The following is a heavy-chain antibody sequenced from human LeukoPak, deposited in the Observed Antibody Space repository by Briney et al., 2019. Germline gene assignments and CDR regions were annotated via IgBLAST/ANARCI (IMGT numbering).Heavy chain of an antibody. J-gene: IGHJ4*02. CDR3: ARGLRVSGYAHLDLDY. CDR2: MNPNSGNT. V-gene: IGHV1-8*01. D-gene: IGHD5-12*01. Sequence: GASVKVSCKASGYTFTSYDINWVRQATGQGLEWMGWMNPNSGNTGYAQKFQGRVTMTRNTSISTAYMELSSLRSEDTAVYYCARGLRVSGYAHLDLDYWGQGTLVTVSS. CDR1: GYTFTSYD.